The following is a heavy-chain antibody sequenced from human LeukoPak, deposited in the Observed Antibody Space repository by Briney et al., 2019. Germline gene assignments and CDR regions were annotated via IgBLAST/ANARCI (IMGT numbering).Heavy chain of an antibody. V-gene: IGHV1-69*04. Sequence: VASVKVSCKASGGTFSSYAISWVRQAPGQGLEWMGRIIPILGIANYAQRFQGRVTITADKSTSTAYMELSSLRSEDTAVYYCARVEAYYYGMDVWGQGTTVTVSS. CDR1: GGTFSSYA. J-gene: IGHJ6*02. CDR3: ARVEAYYYGMDV. CDR2: IIPILGIA.